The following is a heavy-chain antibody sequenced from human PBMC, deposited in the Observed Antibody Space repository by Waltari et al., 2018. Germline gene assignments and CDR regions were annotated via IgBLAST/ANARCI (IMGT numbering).Heavy chain of an antibody. V-gene: IGHV1-2*02. D-gene: IGHD3-3*01. J-gene: IGHJ4*02. CDR3: ARSGGGTTTFGVAE. Sequence: QVQLVQSGAEVKKSGASVKVSCKASGYTFTDFFIHWVRQAPGQGLEWMGGINPNSGDTSYAQRFQGRVTMTGDTSITTAYMELTGLGSDDTAIYYCARSGGGTTTFGVAEWGQGSLVTVSS. CDR2: INPNSGDT. CDR1: GYTFTDFF.